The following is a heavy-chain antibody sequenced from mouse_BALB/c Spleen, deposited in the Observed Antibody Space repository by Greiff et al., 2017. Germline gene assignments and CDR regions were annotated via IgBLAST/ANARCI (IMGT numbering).Heavy chain of an antibody. J-gene: IGHJ2*01. V-gene: IGHV5-6-4*01. CDR2: ISSGGSYT. CDR3: TRGGGYDGGSLDY. D-gene: IGHD2-2*01. CDR1: GFTFSSYT. Sequence: EVKLVESGGGLVKPGGSLKLSCAASGFTFSSYTMSWVRQTPEKRLEWVATISSGGSYTYYPDSVKGRFTISRDNAKNTLYLQMSSLKSEDTAMYYCTRGGGYDGGSLDYWGQGTTLTVSS.